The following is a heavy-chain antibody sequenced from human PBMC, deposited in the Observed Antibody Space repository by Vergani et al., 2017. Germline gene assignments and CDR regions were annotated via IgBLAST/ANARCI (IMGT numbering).Heavy chain of an antibody. Sequence: EVQLVQSGAEVKKPGESLKISCKGSGYSFTSYWIGWVRQMPGKGLDWMGIIYPGDSDTRYSPSFQGQVTISADKSISTAYLQWSSLKASDTAMYYCARLSGVVVPAAXFDYWGQGTLVTVSS. CDR1: GYSFTSYW. D-gene: IGHD2-2*01. CDR3: ARLSGVVVPAAXFDY. J-gene: IGHJ4*02. CDR2: IYPGDSDT. V-gene: IGHV5-51*01.